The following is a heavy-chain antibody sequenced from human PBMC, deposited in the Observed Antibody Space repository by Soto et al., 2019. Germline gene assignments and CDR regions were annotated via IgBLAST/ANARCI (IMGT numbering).Heavy chain of an antibody. J-gene: IGHJ6*02. CDR3: ARLGSGLSDYYYYGMDV. CDR2: IYYSGST. CDR1: GGSFSSYY. D-gene: IGHD3-10*01. V-gene: IGHV4-59*01. Sequence: SETXSLTCPVSGGSFSSYYWSWSGQPPGKGLEWIGYIYYSGSTNYNPSLKSRVTISVDTSKNQFSLKLSSVTAADTAVYYCARLGSGLSDYYYYGMDVWGQGTTVTVSS.